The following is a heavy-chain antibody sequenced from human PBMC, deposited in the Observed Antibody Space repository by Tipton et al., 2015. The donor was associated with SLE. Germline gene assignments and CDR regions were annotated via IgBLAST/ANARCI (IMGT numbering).Heavy chain of an antibody. CDR3: ASQAGWYFDL. Sequence: SLRLSCAASGFTFSSYSMNWVRQAPGKGLEWVSSISSSSSYIYYADSVKGRFTISRDNAKNSLYLQVNSLRAEDTAVYYCASQAGWYFDLWGRGTLVTVSS. J-gene: IGHJ2*01. V-gene: IGHV3-21*01. CDR1: GFTFSSYS. CDR2: ISSSSSYI.